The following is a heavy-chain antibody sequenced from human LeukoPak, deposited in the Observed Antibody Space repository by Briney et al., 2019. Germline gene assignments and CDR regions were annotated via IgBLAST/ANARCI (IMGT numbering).Heavy chain of an antibody. V-gene: IGHV1-2*02. J-gene: IGHJ4*02. D-gene: IGHD3-16*02. CDR1: GYTFTGYY. CDR2: INPNSGGT. Sequence: ASVKVSCKASGYTFTGYYMHWVRQAPGQGVEWMGWINPNSGGTNYAQKFQGRCTMTTDTSISTAYMEVSRLRSDDTAVYYCAREGGVWGGYPTDWGQGTLVTVSS. CDR3: AREGGVWGGYPTD.